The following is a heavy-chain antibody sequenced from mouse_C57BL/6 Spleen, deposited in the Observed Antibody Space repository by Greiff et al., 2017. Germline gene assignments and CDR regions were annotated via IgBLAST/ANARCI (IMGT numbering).Heavy chain of an antibody. V-gene: IGHV1-80*01. J-gene: IGHJ2*01. Sequence: QVQLKQSGAELVKPGASVQISCKASGYAFSNNWMNWVKQRPGKGLEWIGQIYPGDGDINYNGKFKGKATLTADKSASTAYMQLSSLTSEDSAVYFCARGVYWGQGTTLSVSS. CDR1: GYAFSNNW. CDR3: ARGVY. CDR2: IYPGDGDI.